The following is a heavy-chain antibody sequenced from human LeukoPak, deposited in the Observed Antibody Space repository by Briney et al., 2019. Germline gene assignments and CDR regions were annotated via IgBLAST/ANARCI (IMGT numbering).Heavy chain of an antibody. V-gene: IGHV3-30*02. CDR3: ARLNWGLYYFDY. D-gene: IGHD7-27*01. CDR1: GFTFSTYG. Sequence: GGSLRLSRVASGFTFSTYGMHWVRQAPGKGLEWVAFILYDGSNKYYADSVKGRFTISRDNSRNTLYLQMNSLRAEDTAVYYCARLNWGLYYFDYWGQGTLVTVSS. J-gene: IGHJ4*02. CDR2: ILYDGSNK.